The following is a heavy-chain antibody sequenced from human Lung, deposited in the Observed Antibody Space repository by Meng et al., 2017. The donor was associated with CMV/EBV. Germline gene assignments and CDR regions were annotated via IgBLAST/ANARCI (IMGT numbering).Heavy chain of an antibody. Sequence: QVQLVQSGSELKNPAASVKVSCKASRYTFSTYTINWVRQAHGRGLECMGWISTNTGTPTDTQGFTGRFVFSLDTSVSTAYLQISSLKAEDTAAYYCARGGNFDPWGQGTLVTVSS. D-gene: IGHD2/OR15-2a*01. CDR2: ISTNTGTP. CDR1: RYTFSTYT. CDR3: ARGGNFDP. V-gene: IGHV7-4-1*02. J-gene: IGHJ5*02.